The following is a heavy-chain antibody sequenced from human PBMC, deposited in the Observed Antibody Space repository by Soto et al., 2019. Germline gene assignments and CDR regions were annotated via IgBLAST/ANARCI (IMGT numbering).Heavy chain of an antibody. CDR1: GFSFSTYS. V-gene: IGHV3-48*02. CDR3: ARGGSSSDNGMDV. J-gene: IGHJ6*02. D-gene: IGHD6-6*01. Sequence: EVQLVESGGGLVQPGGSLRLSCAASGFSFSTYSMNWVRQAPGKGLEWVSYISSRSYTIYYVDSVKGRFTISRPNAKNSPYLQMNRLRDEDTAVYYCARGGSSSDNGMDVWGQGTTVTVSS. CDR2: ISSRSYTI.